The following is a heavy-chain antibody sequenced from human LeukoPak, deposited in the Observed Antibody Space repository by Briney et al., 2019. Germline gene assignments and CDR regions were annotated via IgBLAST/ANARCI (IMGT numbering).Heavy chain of an antibody. D-gene: IGHD2-15*01. J-gene: IGHJ6*02. V-gene: IGHV4-61*01. Sequence: KTSETLSLTCTVSGGFVSSGSYYWSWIRQPPGKGLEWIGCIYYSGSTNYNPSLKSRVTISVDTSKNQFSLKLSSVTAADTAVYYCARDKVVAASLYYYGMDVWGQGTTVTVSS. CDR3: ARDKVVAASLYYYGMDV. CDR1: GGFVSSGSYY. CDR2: IYYSGST.